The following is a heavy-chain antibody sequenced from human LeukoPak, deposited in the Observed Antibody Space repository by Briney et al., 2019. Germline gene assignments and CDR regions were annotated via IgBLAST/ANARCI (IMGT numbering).Heavy chain of an antibody. D-gene: IGHD2-15*01. Sequence: PSETLSLSCAVYGGSFSGYYWSWIRQPPGKGLEWIGETNHSGTTNYNPSLKSRVTISVDTSKNQFSLKLSSVTAADTAVYYCARAFLPDIVVVVAARRSDAFDVWGQGTMVTVSP. CDR2: TNHSGTT. J-gene: IGHJ3*01. CDR3: ARAFLPDIVVVVAARRSDAFDV. CDR1: GGSFSGYY. V-gene: IGHV4-34*01.